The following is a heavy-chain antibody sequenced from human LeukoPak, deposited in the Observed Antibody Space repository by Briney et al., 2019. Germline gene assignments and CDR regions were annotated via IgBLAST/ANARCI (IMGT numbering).Heavy chain of an antibody. CDR3: ARVPSGYSYGG. D-gene: IGHD5-18*01. CDR1: GFTFSSYA. CDR2: ISYDGSNK. J-gene: IGHJ4*02. V-gene: IGHV3-30*04. Sequence: PGGSLRLSRAASGFTFSSYAMHWVRQAPGKGLEWVAVISYDGSNKYYADSVKGRFTISRDNSKNTLYLQMNSLRAEDTAVYYCARVPSGYSYGGWGQGTLVTVSS.